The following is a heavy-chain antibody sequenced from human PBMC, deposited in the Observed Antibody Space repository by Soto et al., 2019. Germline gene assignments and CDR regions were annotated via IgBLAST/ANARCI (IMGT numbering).Heavy chain of an antibody. CDR3: VLSGDSYGSLPYFDY. V-gene: IGHV1-2*02. CDR2: INPNSGGT. D-gene: IGHD5-18*01. J-gene: IGHJ4*02. Sequence: QVPLVQSGAELKKPGASVKVSCKASGYTFTVYYIHWVRLAPGQGLEWMGWINPNSGGTNFAQKFQGRVNMTRDTSISSVYMELRRLRSDDAAVYYGVLSGDSYGSLPYFDYWVQGTLVTASS. CDR1: GYTFTVYY.